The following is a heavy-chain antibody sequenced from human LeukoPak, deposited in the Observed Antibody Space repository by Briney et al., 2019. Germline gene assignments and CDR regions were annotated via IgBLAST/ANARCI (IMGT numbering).Heavy chain of an antibody. CDR2: ISAYNGNT. V-gene: IGHV1-18*01. CDR1: GYTFTSYG. J-gene: IGHJ3*02. CDR3: ARVVYCSGGSCHIFAFDI. D-gene: IGHD2-15*01. Sequence: GASVKVSCKASGYTFTSYGISWVRQAPGQGLEWMGWISAYNGNTNYAQKLQGRVTMTTDTSTSTAYMELRSLRSDDTAVYYCARVVYCSGGSCHIFAFDIWGQGTMVTVSS.